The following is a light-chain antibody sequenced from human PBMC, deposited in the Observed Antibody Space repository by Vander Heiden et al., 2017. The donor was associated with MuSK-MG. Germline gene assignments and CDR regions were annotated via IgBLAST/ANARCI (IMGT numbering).Light chain of an antibody. CDR3: QQSDSTPFT. V-gene: IGKV1-39*01. CDR2: GAS. J-gene: IGKJ3*01. Sequence: DIQMTQSPSSLSASVGDRVTITCRASQSISTYLNWYQQKPGKAPKLLIYGASSLQSGVPSRFSGSGSGTDFTLTITRLQPEDFPTYYCQQSDSTPFTFGHGTKVDIK. CDR1: QSISTY.